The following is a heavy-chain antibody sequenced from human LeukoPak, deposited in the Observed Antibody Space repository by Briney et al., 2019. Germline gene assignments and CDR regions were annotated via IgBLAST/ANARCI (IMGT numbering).Heavy chain of an antibody. CDR2: INPNSGGT. J-gene: IGHJ4*02. CDR3: ARSPRLQLGGSYY. D-gene: IGHD5-24*01. V-gene: IGHV1-2*02. CDR1: GYTFTGYY. Sequence: GASVKVSCKASGYTFTGYYMHWVRQAPGQGLERMGWINPNSGGTNNAQKFQGRVTMTRDTSISTAYMELSRLRSDDTAVYYGARSPRLQLGGSYYWGQGTLVTVSS.